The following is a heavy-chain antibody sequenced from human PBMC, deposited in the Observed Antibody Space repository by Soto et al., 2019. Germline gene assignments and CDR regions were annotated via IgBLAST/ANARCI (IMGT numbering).Heavy chain of an antibody. CDR2: IDFSGRT. V-gene: IGHV4-39*01. CDR1: GYSLSSITFY. D-gene: IGHD3-16*01. Sequence: SDTLSLTCTVSGYSLSSITFYWGWIRQPPGKGLEWIGNIDFSGRTSYNPSLRSRVTISADASKKQFSLKLTSVTAADTAIYYCARHGGEGIVITLGEVIPRVAFDSWGQGTVVTVSS. CDR3: ARHGGEGIVITLGEVIPRVAFDS. J-gene: IGHJ4*02.